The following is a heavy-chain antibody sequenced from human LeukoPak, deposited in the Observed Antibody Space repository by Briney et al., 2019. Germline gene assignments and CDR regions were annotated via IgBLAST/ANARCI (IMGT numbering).Heavy chain of an antibody. CDR2: ISAYNGNT. D-gene: IGHD2-2*01. Sequence: ASVKVSCKASGYTFTSYGISWVRQAPGQGLEWMGWISAYNGNTNYAQKLQGRVTMTTDTPTSTAYMELRSLRSDDTAVYYCARSRCSSTSCYGDLDYWGQGTLVTVSS. CDR1: GYTFTSYG. V-gene: IGHV1-18*01. CDR3: ARSRCSSTSCYGDLDY. J-gene: IGHJ4*02.